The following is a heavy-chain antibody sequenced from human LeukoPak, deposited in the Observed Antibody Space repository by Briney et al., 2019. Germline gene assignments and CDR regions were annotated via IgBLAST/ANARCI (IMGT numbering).Heavy chain of an antibody. CDR2: ISYDGSNK. Sequence: GGSLRLSCAASGFTFSNYGMHWVRQAPGKGLEWVAVISYDGSNKFYADSVKGRFTISRDNSKNTLCLQMNSLRADDTALYYCAKDRDEQWLGEFGYWGQGTLVTVSS. CDR1: GFTFSNYG. D-gene: IGHD6-19*01. V-gene: IGHV3-30*18. J-gene: IGHJ4*02. CDR3: AKDRDEQWLGEFGY.